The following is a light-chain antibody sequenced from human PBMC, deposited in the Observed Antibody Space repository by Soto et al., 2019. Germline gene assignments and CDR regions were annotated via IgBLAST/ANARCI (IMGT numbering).Light chain of an antibody. CDR2: GAS. J-gene: IGKJ1*01. V-gene: IGKV3-20*01. Sequence: EIVLTQSPGTLSLSPGERAILSCRASQSVSSNFLAWYQQKPGQPPRLLIYGASSRATGIPDRFSGSGSGTDFTLTISRLEPEDFAVYYCQQYGSSPRTFGQGTKVEIK. CDR1: QSVSSNF. CDR3: QQYGSSPRT.